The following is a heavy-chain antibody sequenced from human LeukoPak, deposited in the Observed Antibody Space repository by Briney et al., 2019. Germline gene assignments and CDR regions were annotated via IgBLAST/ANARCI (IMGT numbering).Heavy chain of an antibody. CDR1: GFTFSNYA. CDR3: AKNLGYCSSTSCSKAIRYYYYGMDV. Sequence: GGSLRLSCAASGFTFSNYAMHWVRQAPGKGLEWVAVISYDGNNKYYADSVKGRFTISRDNSKNTLYLQMNSLRAEDTAVYYCAKNLGYCSSTSCSKAIRYYYYGMDVWGQGTTVTVSS. D-gene: IGHD2-2*01. V-gene: IGHV3-30-3*01. CDR2: ISYDGNNK. J-gene: IGHJ6*02.